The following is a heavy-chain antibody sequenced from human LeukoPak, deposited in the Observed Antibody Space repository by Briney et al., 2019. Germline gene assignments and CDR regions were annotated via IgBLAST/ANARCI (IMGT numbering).Heavy chain of an antibody. V-gene: IGHV1-18*01. Sequence: ASVTVSCKASGYTFTSYGISWVRQAPGQGREWMGWISAYNGNTNYAQTLQGRVTMTTDTSTSTAYMELRSLRSDDTAVYYCAREMITFGGVTVILYDYWGQGTLVTVSS. D-gene: IGHD3-16*02. CDR2: ISAYNGNT. CDR1: GYTFTSYG. J-gene: IGHJ4*02. CDR3: AREMITFGGVTVILYDY.